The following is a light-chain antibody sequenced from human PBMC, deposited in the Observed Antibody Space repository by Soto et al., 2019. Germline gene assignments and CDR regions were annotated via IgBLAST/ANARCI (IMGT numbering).Light chain of an antibody. CDR3: QKYDSAPT. J-gene: IGKJ1*01. V-gene: IGKV1-27*01. CDR2: AAS. Sequence: DIQMTQSPSSRSASSGYRVTITCRPSQGIGNSLAWYQQKPGKVPKVLIHAASTLQSGVPSRFSGSGSGTDFTLTISSLQPEDVATYYCQKYDSAPTFGPGTKVDIK. CDR1: QGIGNS.